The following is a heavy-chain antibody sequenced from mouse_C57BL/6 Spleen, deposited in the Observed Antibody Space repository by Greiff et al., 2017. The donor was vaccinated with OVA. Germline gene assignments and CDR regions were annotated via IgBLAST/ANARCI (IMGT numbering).Heavy chain of an antibody. CDR3: ARGGGSSAWFAY. CDR2: INPSTGGT. CDR1: GYSFTGYY. D-gene: IGHD1-3*01. J-gene: IGHJ3*01. V-gene: IGHV1-42*01. Sequence: VQLKESGPELVKPGASVKISCKASGYSFTGYYMNWVKQSPEKSLEWIGEINPSTGGTTYNQKFKAKATLTVDKSSSTAYMQLKSLTSEDSAVYYCARGGGSSAWFAYWGQGTLVTVSA.